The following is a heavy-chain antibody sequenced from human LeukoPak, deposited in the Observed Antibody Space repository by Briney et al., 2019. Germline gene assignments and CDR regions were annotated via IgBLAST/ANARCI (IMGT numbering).Heavy chain of an antibody. CDR3: ARGGTGHYYASGTYYQSYYFDY. CDR2: LTPSDGDT. Sequence: ASVKVSCKASGYTFTTYYIHWVRQAPGQGLEWMGILTPSDGDTSYSQKFQGRVTMTRDMSTSTVYMELSSLRPEDTAVYYCARGGTGHYYASGTYYQSYYFDYWGQGSLVTVSS. V-gene: IGHV1-46*01. J-gene: IGHJ4*02. D-gene: IGHD3-10*01. CDR1: GYTFTTYY.